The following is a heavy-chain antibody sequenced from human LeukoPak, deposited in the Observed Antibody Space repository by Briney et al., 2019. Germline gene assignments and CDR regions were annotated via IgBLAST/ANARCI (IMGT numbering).Heavy chain of an antibody. Sequence: TPSETLSLTCTVSGGPISTYQWSWIRQPPGKGLEWIGHIYYTGSTNYNPSLGSPVTISLDTSKNPFSLRVNSLTAADTAVFYFAIRTTVTHNWFDTCGQGTLWTVSS. D-gene: IGHD4-17*01. J-gene: IGHJ5*02. V-gene: IGHV4-59*08. CDR3: AIRTTVTHNWFDT. CDR2: IYYTGST. CDR1: GGPISTYQ.